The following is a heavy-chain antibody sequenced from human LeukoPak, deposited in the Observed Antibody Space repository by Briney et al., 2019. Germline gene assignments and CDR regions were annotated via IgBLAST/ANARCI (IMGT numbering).Heavy chain of an antibody. D-gene: IGHD2-2*01. CDR2: INPNSGGT. V-gene: IGHV1-2*02. CDR1: GYTFTGYY. J-gene: IGHJ5*02. Sequence: WASVKVSCKASGYTFTGYYMHWVRQAPGQGLEWMGWINPNSGGTNYAQKFQGRVTMTRDTSTSTAYMELSRLRSDDTAVYYCARFPYCSSTSCYPEDWFDPWGQGTLVTVSS. CDR3: ARFPYCSSTSCYPEDWFDP.